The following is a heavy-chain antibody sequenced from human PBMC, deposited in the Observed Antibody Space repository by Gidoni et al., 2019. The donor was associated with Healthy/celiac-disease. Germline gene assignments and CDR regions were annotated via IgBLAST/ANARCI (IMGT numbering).Heavy chain of an antibody. CDR3: ARSFLMIKWYFDY. D-gene: IGHD3-16*01. Sequence: QVQLAESGGGVVQPGRSLRLSCAASGFTFSSYGMHWVRQAPGKGLEWVAVIWYDGSNKYYADSVKGRFTISRDNSKNTLYLQMNSLRAEDTAVYYCARSFLMIKWYFDYWGQGTLVTVSS. CDR1: GFTFSSYG. CDR2: IWYDGSNK. V-gene: IGHV3-33*01. J-gene: IGHJ4*02.